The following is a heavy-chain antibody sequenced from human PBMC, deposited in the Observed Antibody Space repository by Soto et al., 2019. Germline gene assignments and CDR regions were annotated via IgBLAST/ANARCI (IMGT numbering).Heavy chain of an antibody. J-gene: IGHJ4*02. CDR2: INPSGDST. CDR1: GYTFSSDY. D-gene: IGHD6-19*01. CDR3: ARVGSQMIVAATDYFDY. V-gene: IGHV1-46*01. Sequence: QVQLVQSGAEVKKPGASVKVSCKASGYTFSSDYMHWVRQAPGQGLEWMGVINPSGDSTNYAQKFQGRVTMTRDTSTSTVYLEVTSLRSEDTAVYYCARVGSQMIVAATDYFDYWGQGPLVTFSS.